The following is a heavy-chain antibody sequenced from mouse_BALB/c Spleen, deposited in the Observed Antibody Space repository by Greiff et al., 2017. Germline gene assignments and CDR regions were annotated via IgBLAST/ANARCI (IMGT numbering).Heavy chain of an antibody. Sequence: EVQLMESGAELVKPGASVKLSCTASGFNFKDTYMHWVKQRPEQGLEWIGRIDPANGNTKDDPKFQGKATITADTSSNTAYLQLSSLTSEDTAVYYCARGTTVDFDYWGQGTTLTVSS. CDR2: IDPANGNT. V-gene: IGHV14-3*02. CDR3: ARGTTVDFDY. CDR1: GFNFKDTY. J-gene: IGHJ2*01. D-gene: IGHD1-1*01.